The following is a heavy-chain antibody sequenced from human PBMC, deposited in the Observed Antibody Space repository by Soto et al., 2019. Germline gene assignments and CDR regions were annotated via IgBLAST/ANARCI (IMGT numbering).Heavy chain of an antibody. CDR2: IIPIFGTA. J-gene: IGHJ4*02. CDR1: GGTFGSYA. D-gene: IGHD2-15*01. V-gene: IGHV1-69*13. CDR3: ARDPDPSPRRVGYFDY. Sequence: GASVKVSCKASGGTFGSYAISWVRQAPGQGLEWMGGIIPIFGTANYAQKFQGRVTITADESTSTAYMELSSLRSEDTAVYYCARDPDPSPRRVGYFDYWGQGTLVTFSS.